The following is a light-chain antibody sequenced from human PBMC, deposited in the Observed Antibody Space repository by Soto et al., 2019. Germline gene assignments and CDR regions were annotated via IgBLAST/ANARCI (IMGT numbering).Light chain of an antibody. V-gene: IGKV3-20*01. Sequence: EIVLTQSPGTLSLSPGERATLSCRASQSVTSSYLAWYQQKPGQAPRLLIYGASIRATGIPARFSGSGSGTDFTLTISRLEPEDFAVYYCQQYGSSPITFGQGTRLEIK. CDR2: GAS. CDR3: QQYGSSPIT. CDR1: QSVTSSY. J-gene: IGKJ5*01.